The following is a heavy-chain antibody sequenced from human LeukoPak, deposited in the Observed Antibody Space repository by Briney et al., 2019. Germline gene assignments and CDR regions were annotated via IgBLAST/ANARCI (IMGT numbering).Heavy chain of an antibody. Sequence: GESLKISCTGSGYTFTTYWIGWVRQMPGKGLEWMGIIYPGDSDTKYSPPFQGQVTISADKSINTAYLQWSSLKASDTAIYYCARRWSTGPGRFFDFWGQGSLVTVSS. D-gene: IGHD1-1*01. CDR3: ARRWSTGPGRFFDF. CDR1: GYTFTTYW. V-gene: IGHV5-51*01. J-gene: IGHJ4*02. CDR2: IYPGDSDT.